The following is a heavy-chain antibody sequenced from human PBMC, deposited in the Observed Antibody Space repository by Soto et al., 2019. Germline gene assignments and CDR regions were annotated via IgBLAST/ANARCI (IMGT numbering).Heavy chain of an antibody. CDR1: GGSIRSYY. V-gene: IGHV4-4*07. D-gene: IGHD1-26*01. CDR3: AREGASGFGMDV. CDR2: IYTSGST. Sequence: QVQLQESGPGLVKPSETLSLTCNVSGGSIRSYYWSWVRKPAGKPLEGIGRIYTSGSTNYNPSLKSRVSMSVDTSKNQFSLEVTSVTAADTAVYYCAREGASGFGMDVWGLGTTVTVSS. J-gene: IGHJ6*02.